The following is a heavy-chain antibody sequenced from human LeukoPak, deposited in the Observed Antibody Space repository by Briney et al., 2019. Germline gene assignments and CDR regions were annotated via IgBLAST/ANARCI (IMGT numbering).Heavy chain of an antibody. J-gene: IGHJ5*02. Sequence: ASVKVSCKASGYTFTGYYMHWVRQAPGQGLEWMGWINPNSGGTNYAQKLQGRVTMTTDTSTSTAYMELRSLRSDDTAVYYCARGYYYGSGSPRRGNWFDPWGQGTLVTVSS. D-gene: IGHD3-10*01. CDR2: INPNSGGT. CDR3: ARGYYYGSGSPRRGNWFDP. CDR1: GYTFTGYY. V-gene: IGHV1-2*02.